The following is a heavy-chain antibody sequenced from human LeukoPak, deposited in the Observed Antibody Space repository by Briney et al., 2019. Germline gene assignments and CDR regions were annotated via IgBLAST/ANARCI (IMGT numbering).Heavy chain of an antibody. V-gene: IGHV1-18*01. D-gene: IGHD4-17*01. CDR3: ARDSGDYPNSKFDP. Sequence: ASVTVSCTASGYTFTSYGISWVRQAPGQGLEWMGWISAYNGNTNYAQKLQGRVTMTTDTSTSTAYMELRSLRSDDTAVYYCARDSGDYPNSKFDPWGQGTLVTVSS. CDR1: GYTFTSYG. CDR2: ISAYNGNT. J-gene: IGHJ5*02.